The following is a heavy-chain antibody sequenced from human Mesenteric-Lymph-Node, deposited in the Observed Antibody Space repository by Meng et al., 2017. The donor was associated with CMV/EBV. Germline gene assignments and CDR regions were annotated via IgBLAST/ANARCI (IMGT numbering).Heavy chain of an antibody. CDR2: IIPILGIA. Sequence: VSCKASGGTCSSYAISWVRQAPGQGLEWMGGIIPILGIANYAQKFQGRVTITADKSTSTAYMELSSLRSEDTAVYYCARDKGGGFDPWGQGTLVTVSS. CDR3: ARDKGGGFDP. J-gene: IGHJ5*02. CDR1: GGTCSSYA. D-gene: IGHD2-15*01. V-gene: IGHV1-69*10.